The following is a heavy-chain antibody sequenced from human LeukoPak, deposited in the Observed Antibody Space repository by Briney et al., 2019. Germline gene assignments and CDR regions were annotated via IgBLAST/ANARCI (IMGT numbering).Heavy chain of an antibody. CDR1: GFTFSNAW. CDR2: IKSKTDGGTT. CDR3: TTDYWGYSYGNRASY. D-gene: IGHD5-18*01. J-gene: IGHJ4*02. V-gene: IGHV3-15*01. Sequence: GGSLGLSCAASGFTFSNAWMSWVRQAPGKGLEWVGRIKSKTDGGTTDYAAPVKGRFTISRDDSKNTLYLQMNSLKTEDTAVYYCTTDYWGYSYGNRASYWGQGTLVTVSS.